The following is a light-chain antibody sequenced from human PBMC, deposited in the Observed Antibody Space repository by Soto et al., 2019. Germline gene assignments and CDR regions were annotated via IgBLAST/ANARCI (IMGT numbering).Light chain of an antibody. Sequence: DIQMTQSPYTLSASVGDRVTITCRASQSISGWLVWYQQKPGKAPKLLIHDASSLESGVPSRFSGSGSGTEFSLTISRLQPDDFATYYCQQYNSYSVNAFGQGTKLEIK. CDR1: QSISGW. J-gene: IGKJ2*01. CDR2: DAS. V-gene: IGKV1-5*01. CDR3: QQYNSYSVNA.